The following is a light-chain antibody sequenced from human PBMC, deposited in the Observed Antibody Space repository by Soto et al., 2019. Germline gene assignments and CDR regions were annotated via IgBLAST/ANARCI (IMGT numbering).Light chain of an antibody. CDR2: EVS. Sequence: QSALTQPPSASGSPGQSVTISCTGTSSDVGGYTYVSWYQQHPGKAPKLITYEVSKRPSGVPDRFSGSKSGNTASLTVSGLQAEDEADYYCRSYAGSNNFVTFGGGTKLTVL. V-gene: IGLV2-8*01. CDR1: SSDVGGYTY. J-gene: IGLJ3*02. CDR3: RSYAGSNNFVT.